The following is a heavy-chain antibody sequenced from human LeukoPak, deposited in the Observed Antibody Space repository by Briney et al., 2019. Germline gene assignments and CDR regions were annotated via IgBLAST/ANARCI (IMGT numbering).Heavy chain of an antibody. CDR3: ASYRGRYGDYPLFDY. D-gene: IGHD4-17*01. V-gene: IGHV4-59*11. CDR2: IYYSGST. CDR1: GGSISSHY. J-gene: IGHJ4*02. Sequence: SETLSLTCTVSGGSISSHYWSWIRQPPGKGLEWIGYIYYSGSTNYNPSLKSRVTISVDTSKNQFSLKLSSVTAADTAVYYCASYRGRYGDYPLFDYWGQGTLVTVSS.